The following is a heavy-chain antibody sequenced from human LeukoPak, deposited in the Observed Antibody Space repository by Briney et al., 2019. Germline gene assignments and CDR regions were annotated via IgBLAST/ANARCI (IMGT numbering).Heavy chain of an antibody. CDR3: AREVVGLAFDY. CDR2: ISGDGSTT. J-gene: IGHJ4*02. V-gene: IGHV3-74*01. D-gene: IGHD1-26*01. Sequence: GGSLRLSCAASGFTFSNYLMHWVRQAPGKGLVWVSRISGDGSTTTYADSVKGRFTSSRGNAKNTLYLQMNSLGVEDTAVYYCAREVVGLAFDYWGQGTLATVSS. CDR1: GFTFSNYL.